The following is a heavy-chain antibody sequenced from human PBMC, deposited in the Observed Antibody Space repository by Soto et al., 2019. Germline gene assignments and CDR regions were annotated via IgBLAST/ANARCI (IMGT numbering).Heavy chain of an antibody. CDR1: GGSFSGYY. CDR3: ARFKIRYGGYDFWSGKVNYFDY. Sequence: PSETLSLTCAVYGGSFSGYYWSWIRQPPGKGLEWIGEINHSGSTNYNPSLKSRVTISVDTSKNQFSLKLSSVTAADTAVYYCARFKIRYGGYDFWSGKVNYFDYWGQGTLVTVSS. D-gene: IGHD3-3*01. CDR2: INHSGST. J-gene: IGHJ4*02. V-gene: IGHV4-34*01.